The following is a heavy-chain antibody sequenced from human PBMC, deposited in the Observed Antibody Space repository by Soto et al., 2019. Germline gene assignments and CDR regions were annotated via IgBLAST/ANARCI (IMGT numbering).Heavy chain of an antibody. CDR3: AKDRLWDPNGVHALFDY. Sequence: GGSLRLSCAASGFTFSSYAMSWVRQAPGKGLEWVSAISGSGGSTYYADSVKGRFTISRDNSKNTLYLQMNSLRAEDTAVYYCAKDRLWDPNGVHALFDYWGQGTLVTVSS. CDR2: ISGSGGST. CDR1: GFTFSSYA. D-gene: IGHD1-26*01. V-gene: IGHV3-23*01. J-gene: IGHJ4*02.